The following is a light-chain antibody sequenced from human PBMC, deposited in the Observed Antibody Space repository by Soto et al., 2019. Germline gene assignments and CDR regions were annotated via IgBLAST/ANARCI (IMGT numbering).Light chain of an antibody. V-gene: IGKV3-20*01. CDR1: QSVSSSY. Sequence: EIVLTQSPGTLSLSPGERATLSCRASQSVSSSYLAWYQQKPGQAPRLLIYGASSRATGIPDRFSGSGSGTDFTLTISRLEPEDFAVYNCQQHGSAPRTFGQGTRVEIK. CDR2: GAS. J-gene: IGKJ1*01. CDR3: QQHGSAPRT.